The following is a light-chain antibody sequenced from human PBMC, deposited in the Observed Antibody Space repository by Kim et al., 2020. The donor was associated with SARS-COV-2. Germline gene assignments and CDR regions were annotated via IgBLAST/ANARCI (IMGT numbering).Light chain of an antibody. V-gene: IGLV3-19*01. CDR2: GRI. CDR3: NSRDTNAKVV. Sequence: SSELTQDPAVSVALGQTVRITCQGDNLRSCYATWYQQKPRQAPVLAIYGRINRPSGIPDRFSGSTSGNTASLTITGAQAEDEADYYCNSRDTNAKVVFGGGTKLTVL. CDR1: NLRSCY. J-gene: IGLJ3*02.